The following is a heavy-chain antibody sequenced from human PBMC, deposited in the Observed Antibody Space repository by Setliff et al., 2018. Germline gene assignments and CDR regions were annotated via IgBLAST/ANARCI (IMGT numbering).Heavy chain of an antibody. Sequence: ETLSLTCTVSGGSINNYYWSWIRQPAGKGLEWIGRVYSNVGTNFNPSLKSRVTMLVDASKNQISLKLMSVTAADTAVYYCASRNSDGGPEYFQHWGQGALVTVSS. V-gene: IGHV4-4*07. D-gene: IGHD1-26*01. J-gene: IGHJ1*01. CDR1: GGSINNYY. CDR2: VYSNVGT. CDR3: ASRNSDGGPEYFQH.